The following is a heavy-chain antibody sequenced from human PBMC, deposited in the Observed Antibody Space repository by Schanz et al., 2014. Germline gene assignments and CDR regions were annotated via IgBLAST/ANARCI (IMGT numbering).Heavy chain of an antibody. D-gene: IGHD2-15*01. J-gene: IGHJ4*02. Sequence: EVQLVESGGGLVQPGKSLRLSCAASGFTFDKYAMHWVRQAPGKGLEWVSVISWNSGTIGYADSVKGRFTISRDNAENSLYLQMNSLRAEDTALYYCTKDKSQIVVAGLFDLWGQGTLVTVSS. V-gene: IGHV3-9*01. CDR3: TKDKSQIVVAGLFDL. CDR1: GFTFDKYA. CDR2: ISWNSGTI.